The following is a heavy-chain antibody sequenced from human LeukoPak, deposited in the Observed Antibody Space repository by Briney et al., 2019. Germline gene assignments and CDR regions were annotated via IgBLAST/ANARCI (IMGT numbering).Heavy chain of an antibody. D-gene: IGHD3-10*01. V-gene: IGHV4-61*02. J-gene: IGHJ4*02. CDR2: IYTSGST. CDR3: ARTMVRGVTPQYFDY. CDR1: GASISSSTFY. Sequence: PSETLSLTCTVSGASISSSTFYWGWIRQPAGKGLEWIGRIYTSGSTSYNPSLKSRVTISVDTSKNQFSLKLSSVTAADTAVYYCARTMVRGVTPQYFDYWGQGTLVTVSS.